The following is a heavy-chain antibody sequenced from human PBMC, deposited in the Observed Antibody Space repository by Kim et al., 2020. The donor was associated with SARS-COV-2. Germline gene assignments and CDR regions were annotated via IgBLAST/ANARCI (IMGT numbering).Heavy chain of an antibody. CDR1: AYTFTDSY. V-gene: IGHV1-2*02. CDR3: ARERQMIRGVSEDLDY. CDR2: IDPNSGGT. D-gene: IGHD3-10*01. J-gene: IGHJ4*01. Sequence: ASVKVSCKASAYTFTDSYMHWVRQAPGQGLEWLGWIDPNSGGTHYGQKFQGRVTMTRDTSVSTAYMELSRLTSDDTAVYYFARERQMIRGVSEDLDYWG.